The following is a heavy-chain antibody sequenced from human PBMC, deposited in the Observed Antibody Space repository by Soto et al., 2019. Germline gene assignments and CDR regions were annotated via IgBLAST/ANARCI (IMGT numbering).Heavy chain of an antibody. Sequence: GGSLRLSCAASGFTFSSYAMSWVRQAPGKGLEWVSAISGSGGSTYYADSVKGRFTISRDNSKNTLYLQMNSLRAEDTAVYYCAKGELQWELLGYFQHWGQGTLVTVSS. CDR1: GFTFSSYA. V-gene: IGHV3-23*01. D-gene: IGHD1-26*01. CDR3: AKGELQWELLGYFQH. J-gene: IGHJ1*01. CDR2: ISGSGGST.